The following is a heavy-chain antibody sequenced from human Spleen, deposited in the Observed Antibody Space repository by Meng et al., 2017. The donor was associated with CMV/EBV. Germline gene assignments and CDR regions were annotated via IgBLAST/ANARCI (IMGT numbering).Heavy chain of an antibody. Sequence: GESLKISCTASGFPFGDYAMSWVRQAPGKGLEWVGFIRSKAYGGTAEYAASVKGRFTISRDDSKNSLYLQMNSLKTEDTAVYYCARAVGGNYFDSWGQGTLVTVSS. CDR1: GFPFGDYA. D-gene: IGHD1-26*01. J-gene: IGHJ4*02. CDR2: IRSKAYGGTA. V-gene: IGHV3-49*04. CDR3: ARAVGGNYFDS.